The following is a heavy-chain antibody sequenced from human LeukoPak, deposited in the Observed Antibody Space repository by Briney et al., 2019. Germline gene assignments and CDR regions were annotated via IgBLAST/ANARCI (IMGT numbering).Heavy chain of an antibody. J-gene: IGHJ4*02. CDR3: ARLNSGWYFDY. CDR2: INYSGNT. V-gene: IGHV4-39*02. CDR1: GGSISGAVFY. Sequence: SSETLSLTCTVSGGSISGAVFYGAWIRQPPGEGLEWIGTINYSGNTYYSPSLKSRVTISVDAFKNHLSLKLSSVTAADTAVYYCARLNSGWYFDYWGQGTLVTVSS. D-gene: IGHD6-19*01.